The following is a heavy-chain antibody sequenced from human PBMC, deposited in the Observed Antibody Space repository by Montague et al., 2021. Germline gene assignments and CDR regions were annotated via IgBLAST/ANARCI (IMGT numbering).Heavy chain of an antibody. CDR2: ISHDGGNK. CDR1: GFTFSTFP. Sequence: SLRLSCAASGFTFSTFPMHWVRQAPGKGLEWVALISHDGGNKYYADSVRGRFTVSRDNSKNTLYLQTSSLRADDTAVYYCARWRVYYDSSGYAAWGRGTLVTVSS. V-gene: IGHV3-30-3*01. J-gene: IGHJ5*02. D-gene: IGHD3-22*01. CDR3: ARWRVYYDSSGYAA.